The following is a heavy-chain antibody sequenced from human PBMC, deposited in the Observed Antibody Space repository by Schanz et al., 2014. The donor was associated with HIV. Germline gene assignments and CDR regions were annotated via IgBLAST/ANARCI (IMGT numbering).Heavy chain of an antibody. J-gene: IGHJ4*02. V-gene: IGHV4-34*01. D-gene: IGHD3-22*01. CDR1: GGSFSAYY. CDR2: INHSRNT. CDR3: ARSYYYDGSPLPLDS. Sequence: QVQLQPWGAGLLKPSETLSLTCFVYGGSFSAYYWSWIRQPPGKGLVWIGKINHSRNTNYNPSLSVRSTLSVATFKTQFSRKMSAVTAADTAVYYCARSYYYDGSPLPLDSWGQGTLVTVSS.